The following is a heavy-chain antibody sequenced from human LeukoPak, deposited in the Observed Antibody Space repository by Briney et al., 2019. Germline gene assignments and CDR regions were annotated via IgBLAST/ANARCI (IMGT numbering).Heavy chain of an antibody. D-gene: IGHD2-15*01. V-gene: IGHV3-48*04. CDR1: GFTFSSYS. Sequence: GRSLRLSCAASGFTFSSYSMNWVRQAPGKGLEWVSYISSSSSTIYYADSVKGRFTISRDNAKNSLYLQMNSLRAEDTAVYYCARDVYCSGGSCSDYWGQGTLVTVSS. CDR3: ARDVYCSGGSCSDY. J-gene: IGHJ4*02. CDR2: ISSSSSTI.